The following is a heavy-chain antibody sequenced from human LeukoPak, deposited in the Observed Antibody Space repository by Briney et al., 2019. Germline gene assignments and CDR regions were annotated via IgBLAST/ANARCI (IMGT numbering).Heavy chain of an antibody. J-gene: IGHJ4*02. V-gene: IGHV4-31*03. CDR3: ARGWDYYDTSGYRTSFNY. CDR1: AGSIISGGYY. CDR2: IYYSRST. D-gene: IGHD3-22*01. Sequence: SQTLSLTCTVSAGSIISGGYYWSWIRQHPGNNLEWIGDIYYSRSTNYNPSPKSRVTISVDTSKNQFSLKLSSVTAADTAVYYCARGWDYYDTSGYRTSFNYWGQGTLVTVSS.